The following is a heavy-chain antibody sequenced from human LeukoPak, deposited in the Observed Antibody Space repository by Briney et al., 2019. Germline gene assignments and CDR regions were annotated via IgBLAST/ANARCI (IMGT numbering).Heavy chain of an antibody. CDR1: GFTFSSHG. D-gene: IGHD3-22*01. J-gene: IGHJ3*02. CDR3: ARPYDSSGYLDAFDI. Sequence: PGETLRLSCAASGFTFSSHGMNWVRQAPGKGLEWVSGINWNGGSTGYADSVKGRFTISRDNAKNSLYLQMNSLRAEDTALYYCARPYDSSGYLDAFDIWGQGTMVTVSS. V-gene: IGHV3-20*04. CDR2: INWNGGST.